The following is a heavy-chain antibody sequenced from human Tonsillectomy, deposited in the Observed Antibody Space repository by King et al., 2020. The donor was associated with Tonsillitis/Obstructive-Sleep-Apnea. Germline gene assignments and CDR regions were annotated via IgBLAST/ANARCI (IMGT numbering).Heavy chain of an antibody. J-gene: IGHJ4*02. CDR3: ARGGTSGWYRNDY. CDR2: IYYDGST. V-gene: IGHV4-59*01. CDR1: GGSISSYY. D-gene: IGHD6-19*01. Sequence: VQLQESGPGLVKPSETLSLTCTVSGGSISSYYWSWVRQPPGKGLEWIGYIYYDGSTTYNPSLKSRLTISVDTSKNQFSLKLSSVTAADTAMYFCARGGTSGWYRNDYWGQGALVTVSS.